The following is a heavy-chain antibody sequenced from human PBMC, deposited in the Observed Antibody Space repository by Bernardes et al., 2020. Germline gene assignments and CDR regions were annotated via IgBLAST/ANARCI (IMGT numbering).Heavy chain of an antibody. CDR2: ISTGSVSI. CDR1: GFTFSRYS. Sequence: GGSLSLSCATSGFTFSRYSLNWVRRAPGKGLEWISYISTGSVSIKYADSVKGRFTISRDNAKNSLYLQMNSLRDEDTAVYYCARGDTIFGEVILYWGQGTLVTVSS. V-gene: IGHV3-48*02. D-gene: IGHD3-3*01. J-gene: IGHJ4*02. CDR3: ARGDTIFGEVILY.